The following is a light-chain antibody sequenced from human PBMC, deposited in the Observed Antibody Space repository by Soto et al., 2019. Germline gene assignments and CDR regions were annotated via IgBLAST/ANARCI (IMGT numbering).Light chain of an antibody. CDR3: GAWDDSLSGPV. CDR2: NNN. V-gene: IGLV1-44*01. CDR1: SSNIGSNN. J-gene: IGLJ2*01. Sequence: QSVLTQPPSVSGSPGQRVTISCSGSSSNIGSNNVTWYQQLPGTAPKVLIYNNNHRPSWVPDRFSGSKYGASAALAISGLQSEDEDDYYCGAWDDSLSGPVFGGGTKLTVL.